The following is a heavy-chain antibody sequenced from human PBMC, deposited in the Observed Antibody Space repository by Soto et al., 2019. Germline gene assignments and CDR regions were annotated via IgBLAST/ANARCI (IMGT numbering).Heavy chain of an antibody. D-gene: IGHD1-26*01. Sequence: GGSLRLSCAASGFTFSTYGMHWVRQAPGKGLQWVAVISYDGSNKYYADSVKGRFTISRDSSKNTLYLQMNSLRTEDTAVYYCASRVPGGTYGAPYFQHWGQGTLVTVSS. J-gene: IGHJ1*01. V-gene: IGHV3-30*03. CDR3: ASRVPGGTYGAPYFQH. CDR1: GFTFSTYG. CDR2: ISYDGSNK.